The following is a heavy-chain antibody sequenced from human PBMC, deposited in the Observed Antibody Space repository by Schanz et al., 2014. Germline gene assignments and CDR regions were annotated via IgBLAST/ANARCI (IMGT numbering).Heavy chain of an antibody. D-gene: IGHD3-16*01. CDR3: VRWGAS. V-gene: IGHV3-NL1*01. CDR1: GFTFSSYG. CDR2: IDTAGSYT. Sequence: QVQLVESGGGVVQPGRSLRLSCAASGFTFSSYGMHWVRQAPGKGLEWVSTIDTAGSYTSYVDSVKGRFTISRDNAKNTLYLQMSRLRVEDTAVYYCVRWGASWGQGTLVTVSS. J-gene: IGHJ5*02.